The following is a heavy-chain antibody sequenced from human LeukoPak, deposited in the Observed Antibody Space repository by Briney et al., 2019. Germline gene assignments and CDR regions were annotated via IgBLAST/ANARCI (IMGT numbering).Heavy chain of an antibody. CDR3: ARPMRGWGNSGYYFDY. V-gene: IGHV1-3*01. CDR1: GYIFTNYA. J-gene: IGHJ4*02. Sequence: GASVKVSCKASGYIFTNYAMHWVRQAPGQRLEWMGRISGGSGDTKYSQKFQDRVTITRDTSASTAYMELSSLRSEDTAVYYCARPMRGWGNSGYYFDYWGQGTLVTVSS. CDR2: ISGGSGDT. D-gene: IGHD7-27*01.